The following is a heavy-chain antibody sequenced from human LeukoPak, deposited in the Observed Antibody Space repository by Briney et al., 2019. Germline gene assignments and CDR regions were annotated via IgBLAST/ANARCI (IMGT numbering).Heavy chain of an antibody. CDR1: GFTFSGHW. V-gene: IGHV3-21*04. CDR3: ARDQQSGSGWAYYYYYGMDV. CDR2: ISSSSSYI. D-gene: IGHD6-19*01. J-gene: IGHJ6*02. Sequence: GGSLRLSCAASGFTFSGHWMSWVRQAPGKGLEWVSSISSSSSYIYYADSVKGRFTISRDNAKNSLYLQMNSLRAEDTAVYYCARDQQSGSGWAYYYYYGMDVWGQGTTVTVSS.